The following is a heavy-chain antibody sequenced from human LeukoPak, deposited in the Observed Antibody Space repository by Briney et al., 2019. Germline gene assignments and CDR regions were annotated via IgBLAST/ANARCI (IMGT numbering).Heavy chain of an antibody. V-gene: IGHV3-9*01. J-gene: IGHJ3*02. CDR1: GFSFDGYS. CDR3: AKDTCRTVDRAFDI. D-gene: IGHD3/OR15-3a*01. CDR2: INWNGGSI. Sequence: GRSLRLSCAASGFSFDGYSRRWVRQPPGKGLEWVGYINWNGGSICYADSVKGPFTISRDNDKNSLYLQMNSLRAEDTALYYCAKDTCRTVDRAFDICGQGATVTVSS.